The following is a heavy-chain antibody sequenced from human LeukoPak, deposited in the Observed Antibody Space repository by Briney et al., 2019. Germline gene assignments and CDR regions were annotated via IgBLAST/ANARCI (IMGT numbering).Heavy chain of an antibody. V-gene: IGHV3-23*01. Sequence: GGSLRLSCAASGFTFSSYAMSWVRQAPGKGLEWVSAISGSGGSTYYADSVKGRFTISRDNSKNTLYVQMNSLRAEDTAVYYCGTGIWFGDGYYGMDVWGKGTTVTVSP. CDR2: ISGSGGST. CDR1: GFTFSSYA. CDR3: GTGIWFGDGYYGMDV. J-gene: IGHJ6*04. D-gene: IGHD3-10*01.